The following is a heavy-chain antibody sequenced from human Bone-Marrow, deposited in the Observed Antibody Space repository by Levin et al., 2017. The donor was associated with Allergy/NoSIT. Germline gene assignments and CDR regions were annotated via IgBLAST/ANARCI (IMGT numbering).Heavy chain of an antibody. CDR3: AREYASSAAH. CDR1: GDSISNSDYH. V-gene: IGHV4-39*07. J-gene: IGHJ4*02. D-gene: IGHD2-2*01. CDR2: IYYSGTT. Sequence: PSETLSLTCTVFGDSISNSDYHWGWLRQPPGKGLEWIASIYYSGTTYYKPSLRSRVTISLDMSKNQFSLKLSSVTAADTAVYYCAREYASSAAHWGQGTMVTVSS.